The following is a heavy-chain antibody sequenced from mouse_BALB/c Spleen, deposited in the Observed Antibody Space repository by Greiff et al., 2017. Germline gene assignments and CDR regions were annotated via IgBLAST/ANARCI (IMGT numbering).Heavy chain of an antibody. D-gene: IGHD2-4*01. Sequence: QVQLQQSAAELARPGASVKMSCKASGYTFTSYTMHWVKQRPGQGLEWIGYINPSSGYTEYNQKFKDKTTLTADKSSSTAYMQLSSLTSEDSAVYYCARYHYDYRGYAMDYWGQGTSVTVSS. CDR2: INPSSGYT. J-gene: IGHJ4*01. CDR3: ARYHYDYRGYAMDY. V-gene: IGHV1-4*02. CDR1: GYTFTSYT.